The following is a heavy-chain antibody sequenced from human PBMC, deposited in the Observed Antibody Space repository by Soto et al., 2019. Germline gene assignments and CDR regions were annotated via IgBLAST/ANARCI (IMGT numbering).Heavy chain of an antibody. CDR3: ARGLHDYCVLRQDY. CDR2: ISSSSSTI. Sequence: EVQLVESGGGLVQPGGSLRLSCAASGFTFSSYSMNWVRQAPGKGREWVSYISSSSSTIYYADSVKGRFTISRDNAKNSLYLQMNSLRDEDTAVYYCARGLHDYCVLRQDYWGQGTLVTVSS. CDR1: GFTFSSYS. J-gene: IGHJ4*02. D-gene: IGHD4-17*01. V-gene: IGHV3-48*02.